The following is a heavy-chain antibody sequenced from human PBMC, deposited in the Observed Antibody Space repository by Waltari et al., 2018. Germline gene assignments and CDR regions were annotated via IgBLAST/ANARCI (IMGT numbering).Heavy chain of an antibody. Sequence: EVRLVQSGAEVKKPGESLKISCKGSGAKFSTYWIGRVRQRPGKGLEWMGIIYVGDSETRYSPSFRGQVTMSADKSITTAYLQWSSLKASDTAMYYCARREHDYDYVGGSYRRVIDTFDIWGQGTRVTVSS. D-gene: IGHD3-16*02. CDR1: GAKFSTYW. J-gene: IGHJ3*02. CDR3: ARREHDYDYVGGSYRRVIDTFDI. CDR2: IYVGDSET. V-gene: IGHV5-51*03.